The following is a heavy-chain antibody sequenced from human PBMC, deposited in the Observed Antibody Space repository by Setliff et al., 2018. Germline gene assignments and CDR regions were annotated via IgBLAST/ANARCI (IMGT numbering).Heavy chain of an antibody. D-gene: IGHD2-2*01. CDR1: GFTFSSYS. CDR2: ISSSSSTI. Sequence: LRLSCAASGFTFSSYSMNWVRQAPGKGLEWVSYISSSSSTIYYADSVEGRPTISRDNAKNSLYLQMNSLRAEDTAVYYCAKNGGDIVVVPAAPIDYWGQGTLFTVSS. V-gene: IGHV3-48*01. CDR3: AKNGGDIVVVPAAPIDY. J-gene: IGHJ4*02.